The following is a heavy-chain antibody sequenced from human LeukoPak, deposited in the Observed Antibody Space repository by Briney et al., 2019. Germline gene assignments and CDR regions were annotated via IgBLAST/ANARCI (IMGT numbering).Heavy chain of an antibody. V-gene: IGHV1-2*06. Sequence: GASVKVSCKASGYTFTGYYMHWVRQAPGQGLEWMGRINPNNGGTNYAQKFQGRVTMTGDTSISTAYMELSSLRSDDTAVYYCTRESGNYHGNDYWGQGTLVTVSS. CDR2: INPNNGGT. J-gene: IGHJ4*02. D-gene: IGHD1-26*01. CDR3: TRESGNYHGNDY. CDR1: GYTFTGYY.